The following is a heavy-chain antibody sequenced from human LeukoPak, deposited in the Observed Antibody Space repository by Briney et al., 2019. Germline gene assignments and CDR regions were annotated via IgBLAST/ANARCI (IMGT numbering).Heavy chain of an antibody. CDR2: IYYSGST. D-gene: IGHD4-17*01. J-gene: IGHJ4*02. Sequence: SETLSLTCTVSGGSISSYYWSWIRQPPGKGLEWIGYIYYSGSTNYNPSLKSRVAISVDTSKNQFSLKLSSVTAADTAVYYCAGYGDYGEVDYWGQGTLVTVSS. CDR3: AGYGDYGEVDY. CDR1: GGSISSYY. V-gene: IGHV4-59*01.